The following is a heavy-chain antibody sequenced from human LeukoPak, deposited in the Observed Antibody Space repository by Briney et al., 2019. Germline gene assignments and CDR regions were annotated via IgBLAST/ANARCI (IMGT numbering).Heavy chain of an antibody. J-gene: IGHJ3*01. CDR3: AKEMATIRAFDF. D-gene: IGHD5-24*01. CDR1: GFTFSNYY. V-gene: IGHV3-21*04. Sequence: GGSLRLSCAASGFTFSNYYMNWVRQAPGKGLEWVSSISSGSSYIYYADSLKGRFTISRDNAKNSLYLQMNSLRAEDTAVYYCAKEMATIRAFDFWDQGTMVTVSS. CDR2: ISSGSSYI.